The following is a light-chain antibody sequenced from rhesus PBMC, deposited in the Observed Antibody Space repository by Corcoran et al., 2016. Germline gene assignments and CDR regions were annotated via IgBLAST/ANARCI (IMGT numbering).Light chain of an antibody. Sequence: EIQMTQSPSSLSASVGDRVTITCRASQGISINLAWYQQKPGKVPKLLNYRASTLQSGVSSRSSGGGAGTDFPLTVSSLQAEDFATYYCLLGYGILTFGGGTNVWI. J-gene: IGKJ4*01. CDR3: LLGYGILT. CDR2: RAS. V-gene: IGKV1-25*01. CDR1: QGISIN.